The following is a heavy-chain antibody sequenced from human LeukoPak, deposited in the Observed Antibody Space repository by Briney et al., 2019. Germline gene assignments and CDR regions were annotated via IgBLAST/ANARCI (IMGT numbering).Heavy chain of an antibody. D-gene: IGHD6-13*01. V-gene: IGHV1-2*02. CDR3: ARDLGESSSWYHADYYYYMDV. CDR2: INPNSGGT. CDR1: GYPFTGYY. Sequence: GASVKVSCKASGYPFTGYYMHWVRQAPGQGREWMGWINPNSGGTNYAQKFQGRVTMTRDTSISTAYMELSRLRSDDTAVYYCARDLGESSSWYHADYYYYMDVWGKGTTVTVSS. J-gene: IGHJ6*03.